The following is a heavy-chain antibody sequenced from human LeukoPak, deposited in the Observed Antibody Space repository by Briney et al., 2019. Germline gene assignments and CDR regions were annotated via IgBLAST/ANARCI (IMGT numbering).Heavy chain of an antibody. CDR3: ARGDSSGYYGDY. CDR1: GFTFSNFA. Sequence: GGSLRLSCAASGFTFSNFAMIWVRQAPGKGLEWVANIKQDGSEKYYVDSVKGRFTISRDNAKNSLYLQMNSLRAEDTAVYYCARGDSSGYYGDYWGQGTLVTVSS. J-gene: IGHJ4*02. CDR2: IKQDGSEK. D-gene: IGHD3-22*01. V-gene: IGHV3-7*01.